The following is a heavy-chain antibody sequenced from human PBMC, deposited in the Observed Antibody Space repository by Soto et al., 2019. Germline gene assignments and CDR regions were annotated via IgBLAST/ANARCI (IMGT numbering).Heavy chain of an antibody. J-gene: IGHJ4*02. Sequence: PGGSLRLSCAASGFSFSSYWMSWARQAPGRGLEWVANINQDATRQSYVDSVEGRFSISRDNAKNSLYLQMNSLRVEDTAVYYCAKVGLFDGNKPITFEFWGQGTLVTVS. CDR2: INQDATRQ. CDR1: GFSFSSYW. V-gene: IGHV3-7*03. D-gene: IGHD3-10*01. CDR3: AKVGLFDGNKPITFEF.